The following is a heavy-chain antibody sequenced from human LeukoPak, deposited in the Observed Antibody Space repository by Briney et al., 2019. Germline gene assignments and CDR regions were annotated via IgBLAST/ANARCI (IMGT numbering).Heavy chain of an antibody. Sequence: SQTLSLTCTVSGGSISSGDYYWSWIRQPPGKGLEWIGYIYYSGSTYYNPSLKSRVTISVDTSKNQFSLKLSSVTAADTAVYYCARRPRGGSNWFDPWGQGTLVTVSS. CDR2: IYYSGST. V-gene: IGHV4-30-4*01. J-gene: IGHJ5*02. CDR1: GGSISSGDYY. D-gene: IGHD5-12*01. CDR3: ARRPRGGSNWFDP.